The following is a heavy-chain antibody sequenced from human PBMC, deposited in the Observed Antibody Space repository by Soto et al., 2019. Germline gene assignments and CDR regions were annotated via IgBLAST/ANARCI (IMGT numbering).Heavy chain of an antibody. CDR2: IYPGDSDT. CDR3: ATGGYCSDTTCYNFFDY. Sequence: PGESLKISCQGSGYSFTTYWIGWVRQMPGKGLEWMGIIYPGDSDTRYSPSFQGQVTISSDKSISTAYLQWSSLKASDIAIYYCATGGYCSDTTCYNFFDYWGQGTLVTVSS. V-gene: IGHV5-51*01. CDR1: GYSFTTYW. D-gene: IGHD2-2*02. J-gene: IGHJ4*02.